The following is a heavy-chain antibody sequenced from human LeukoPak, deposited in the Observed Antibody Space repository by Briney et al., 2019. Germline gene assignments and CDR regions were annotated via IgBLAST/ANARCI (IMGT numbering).Heavy chain of an antibody. Sequence: ASVKVSCKASGYTFTSYYMHWVRQAPGQGLEWVGLINPTGTTTLYAPKFQGRVTLTRDVSTSTDYMELRNLKSEDTAIYYCARDNSAGEIAWWFDPWGQGTLVTVSS. J-gene: IGHJ5*02. V-gene: IGHV1-46*01. CDR1: GYTFTSYY. CDR3: ARDNSAGEIAWWFDP. D-gene: IGHD2-21*01. CDR2: INPTGTTT.